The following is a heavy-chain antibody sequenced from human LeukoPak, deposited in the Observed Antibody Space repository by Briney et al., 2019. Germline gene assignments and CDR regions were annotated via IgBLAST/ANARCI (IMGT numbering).Heavy chain of an antibody. J-gene: IGHJ5*02. CDR1: EFTFSSYW. CDR3: ARCDSSSCYTGFDP. V-gene: IGHV3-74*01. D-gene: IGHD2-2*02. Sequence: GGSLRPSCAASEFTFSSYWMHWVRQAPGKGLVWVSRINSDGSSTTHADSVKGRFTISRDNAKNTLYLQMNSLRAEDTAVYYCARCDSSSCYTGFDPWGQGTLVTVSS. CDR2: INSDGSST.